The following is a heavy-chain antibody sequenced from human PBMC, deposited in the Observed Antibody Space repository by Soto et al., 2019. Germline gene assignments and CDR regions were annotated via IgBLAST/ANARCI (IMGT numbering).Heavy chain of an antibody. J-gene: IGHJ6*03. CDR1: GGTFSSYA. CDR2: IIPMLGTT. CDR3: ARRRHCSGNSCRYYHHMDV. D-gene: IGHD2-15*01. Sequence: QVQLVQSGAEVKKPGSSVEVSCKAPGGTFSSYAITWVRQAPGQGLEWMGDIIPMLGTTTYAQNFQGRVTITADEXXSXASXELRSLTSEDTAVYFCARRRHCSGNSCRYYHHMDVWGQGTTVTVSS. V-gene: IGHV1-69*12.